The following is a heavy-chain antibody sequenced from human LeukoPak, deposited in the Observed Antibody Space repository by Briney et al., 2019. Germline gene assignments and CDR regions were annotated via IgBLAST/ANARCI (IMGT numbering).Heavy chain of an antibody. CDR1: RFTFSSYS. D-gene: IGHD2-2*01. V-gene: IGHV3-21*01. CDR2: TSSSISYI. J-gene: IGHJ6*03. Sequence: GGSPRLSCAASRFTFSSYSMNRVRQAPGKGLEWVSPTSSSISYIYYEESVKGRFTISRDNAKNSLYLQMNSLRAEDTAVYYCARNGRCSSTSCNYYYYMDVWGKGTTVTVSS. CDR3: ARNGRCSSTSCNYYYYMDV.